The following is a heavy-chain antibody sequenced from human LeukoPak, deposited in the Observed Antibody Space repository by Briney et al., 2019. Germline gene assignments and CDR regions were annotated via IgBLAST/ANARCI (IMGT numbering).Heavy chain of an antibody. D-gene: IGHD3-10*01. J-gene: IGHJ4*02. V-gene: IGHV3-23*01. CDR2: ISGSGGST. CDR3: AKDRSIILWFGELLGY. CDR1: GFTFSSYA. Sequence: GGSLRLSCAASGFTFSSYAMSWVRQAPGKGLEWVSAISGSGGSTYYADSVKGRFTISIDNSKNTLYLQMNSLRAVDTGVYYCAKDRSIILWFGELLGYWGQGTLVTVSS.